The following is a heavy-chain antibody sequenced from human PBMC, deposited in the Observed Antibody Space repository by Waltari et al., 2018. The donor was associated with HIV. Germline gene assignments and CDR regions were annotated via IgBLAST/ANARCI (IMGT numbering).Heavy chain of an antibody. V-gene: IGHV4-4*07. CDR1: VGPIRSSY. CDR2: IYTSGST. J-gene: IGHJ4*02. Sequence: QVQLQESGPGLVKPSETLSLPCTVTVGPIRSSYWSLLRPPAGKGLGWIGRIYTSGSTNYNPSLKSRVTMSVDTSKNQFSLKLSSVTAADTAVYYCARDQTGTTTYYFDYWGQGTLVTVSS. CDR3: ARDQTGTTTYYFDY. D-gene: IGHD1-7*01.